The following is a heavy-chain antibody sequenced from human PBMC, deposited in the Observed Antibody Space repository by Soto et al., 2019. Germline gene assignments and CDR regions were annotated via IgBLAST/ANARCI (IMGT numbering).Heavy chain of an antibody. J-gene: IGHJ4*02. Sequence: ASVKVSCTASGYTFTSYYMHWVRQAPGQGLEWMGIINPSGGSTSYAQKFQGRVTMTRDTSTSTVYMELSSLRSEDTAVYYCARVLYGSGSYPNFDYWGQGTLVTVSS. V-gene: IGHV1-46*03. CDR1: GYTFTSYY. CDR3: ARVLYGSGSYPNFDY. D-gene: IGHD3-10*01. CDR2: INPSGGST.